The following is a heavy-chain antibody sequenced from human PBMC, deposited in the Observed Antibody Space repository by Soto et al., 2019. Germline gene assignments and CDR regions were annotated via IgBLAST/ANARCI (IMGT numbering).Heavy chain of an antibody. J-gene: IGHJ4*02. V-gene: IGHV4-59*01. CDR1: GGSISSYY. Sequence: SETLSLTCTVSGGSISSYYWNWIRQPPGKGLEWIGYIYYSGSTNYNPSLKSRVTISVDTSKNQFSLKLSSVTAADTAVYYCASKYSSSWPFDYWGQGTLVTVSS. D-gene: IGHD6-13*01. CDR3: ASKYSSSWPFDY. CDR2: IYYSGST.